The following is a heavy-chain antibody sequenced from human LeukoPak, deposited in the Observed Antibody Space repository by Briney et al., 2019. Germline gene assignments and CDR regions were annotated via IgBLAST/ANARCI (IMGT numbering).Heavy chain of an antibody. CDR3: ARGGTDGSGRNQHTTRDY. D-gene: IGHD3-10*01. J-gene: IGHJ4*02. CDR1: GGSISNDY. CDR2: IYTRGST. Sequence: KPSETLSLTCSVSGGSISNDYWRWIRQAAGKELEWIGRIYTRGSTNYNPSLKSRVTISLDKSKKQFSLNLNSVTAADTAVYYCARGGTDGSGRNQHTTRDYWGQGTLVTVSS. V-gene: IGHV4-4*07.